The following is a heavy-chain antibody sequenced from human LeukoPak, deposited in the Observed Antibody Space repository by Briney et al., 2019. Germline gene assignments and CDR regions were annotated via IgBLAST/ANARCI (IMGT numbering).Heavy chain of an antibody. V-gene: IGHV3-53*01. D-gene: IGHD1-14*01. Sequence: GGSLRLSCAASGFTVSSNYMSWVRQAPGKGLEWVSVIYSGGSTYYADSVKGRFTISRHNSKNTLYLQMSSLKASDTAMYYCARELQPGYYYGMDVWGQGTTVTVSS. CDR1: GFTVSSNY. J-gene: IGHJ6*02. CDR3: ARELQPGYYYGMDV. CDR2: IYSGGST.